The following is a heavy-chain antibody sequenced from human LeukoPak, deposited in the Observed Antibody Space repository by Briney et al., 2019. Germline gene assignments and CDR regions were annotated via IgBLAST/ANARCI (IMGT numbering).Heavy chain of an antibody. Sequence: PEASVRVSCKTSGFTFKNFAIGWVRQVPGQGLEWMGWISGYNDNTNFAQRLQDRISMATDTSTDTAYMTLRSLRSDDTAVYFCARVHRPYNIGLMDYWGQGTQITVSS. V-gene: IGHV1-18*01. CDR2: ISGYNDNT. D-gene: IGHD6-25*01. CDR3: ARVHRPYNIGLMDY. CDR1: GFTFKNFA. J-gene: IGHJ4*02.